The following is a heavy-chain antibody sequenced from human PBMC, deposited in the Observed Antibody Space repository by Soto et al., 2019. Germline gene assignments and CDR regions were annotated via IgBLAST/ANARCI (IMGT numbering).Heavy chain of an antibody. V-gene: IGHV4-39*01. CDR1: GGSISSSSYY. CDR3: ARPRANYSSSSLDYYYYMYV. J-gene: IGHJ6*03. D-gene: IGHD6-6*01. Sequence: QLQLQESGPGLVKPSETLSLTCTVSGGSISSSSYYWGWIRQPPGKGLEWIGSIYYSGSTYYNPSLKSRVTISVDTSKNQFSLKLSSVTAADTAVYYCARPRANYSSSSLDYYYYMYVWGKGTKVTVSS. CDR2: IYYSGST.